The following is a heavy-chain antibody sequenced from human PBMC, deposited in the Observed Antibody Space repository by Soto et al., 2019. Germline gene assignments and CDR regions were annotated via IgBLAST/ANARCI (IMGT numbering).Heavy chain of an antibody. J-gene: IGHJ6*04. CDR1: GYTFTSYD. D-gene: IGHD3-9*01. Sequence: ASVKVSCKASGYTFTSYDINWVRQATGQGLEWMGWMNPNSGNTGYAQKFQGRVTMTRNTSISTAYMELSSLRSEDTAVYYCARGSTGYRYYYYGMDVWGKGTTVTDSS. CDR2: MNPNSGNT. V-gene: IGHV1-8*01. CDR3: ARGSTGYRYYYYGMDV.